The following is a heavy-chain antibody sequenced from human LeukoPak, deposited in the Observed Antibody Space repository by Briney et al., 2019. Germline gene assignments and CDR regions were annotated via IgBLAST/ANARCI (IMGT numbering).Heavy chain of an antibody. D-gene: IGHD5-18*01. V-gene: IGHV1-2*06. Sequence: ASVKVSCKASGYTFTGYYMHWVRQAPGQGLEWMGRINPNSGGTNYAQKFQGRVTMTRDTSISTAYMELSRPRSDDTAVYYCASAGYSYGGPHYWGQGTLVTVSS. CDR2: INPNSGGT. CDR1: GYTFTGYY. CDR3: ASAGYSYGGPHY. J-gene: IGHJ4*02.